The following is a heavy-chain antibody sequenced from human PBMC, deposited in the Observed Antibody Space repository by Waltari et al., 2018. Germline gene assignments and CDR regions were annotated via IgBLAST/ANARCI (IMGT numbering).Heavy chain of an antibody. J-gene: IGHJ3*01. CDR3: AKIRDSYPLIHDAFDV. D-gene: IGHD2-21*02. V-gene: IGHV3-23*01. CDR1: GYTFSTYA. Sequence: EVQLKESGGGVVQPGGSLRLSWAASGYTFSTYAMSWVRQAPGKGLEWVSGISSSGVSTYYADSVKGRFTISRDNSKNTLYLQMNSLRAEDTAVYYCAKIRDSYPLIHDAFDVWGQGTLVTVSS. CDR2: ISSSGVST.